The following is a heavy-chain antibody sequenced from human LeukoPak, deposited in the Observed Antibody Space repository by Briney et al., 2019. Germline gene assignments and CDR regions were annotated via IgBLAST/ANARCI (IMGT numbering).Heavy chain of an antibody. CDR2: IGTAGDT. CDR1: GFTFSSYD. Sequence: GGSLRLSCAASGFTFSSYDMHWVRHAAGKGLEWVSAIGTAGDTYYPGSVKGRFTISRENAKNSLYLQMNSLRAGDTAVYYCTRRGAAGTFDYWGQGTLVTVSS. V-gene: IGHV3-13*01. D-gene: IGHD6-13*01. CDR3: TRRGAAGTFDY. J-gene: IGHJ4*02.